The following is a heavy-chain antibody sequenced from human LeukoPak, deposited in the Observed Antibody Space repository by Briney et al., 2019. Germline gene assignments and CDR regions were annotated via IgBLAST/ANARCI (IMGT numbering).Heavy chain of an antibody. D-gene: IGHD3-3*01. CDR1: GGSISSYY. CDR3: AVEYYDFWSGYYSMDY. V-gene: IGHV4-4*07. CDR2: IYTSGST. Sequence: SETLSLTCTVSGGSISSYYWSWIRQPAGEGLEWIGRIYTSGSTNYNPSLKSRVTMSVDTSKNQFSLKLSSVTAADTAVYYCAVEYYDFWSGYYSMDYWGQGTLVTVSS. J-gene: IGHJ4*02.